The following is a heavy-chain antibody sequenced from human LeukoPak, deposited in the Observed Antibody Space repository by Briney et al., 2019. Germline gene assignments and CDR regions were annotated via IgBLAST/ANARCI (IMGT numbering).Heavy chain of an antibody. J-gene: IGHJ4*02. Sequence: GGSLRLSCAASGFTFSNFWMSWVRQAPGKGLGWVANINQDGSEKNYVDSVKGRFTISRDSARNSLYLQMDSLRAEDTAIYYCARCSGWAFKNWGQGTLVTVSS. CDR2: INQDGSEK. D-gene: IGHD6-19*01. CDR1: GFTFSNFW. CDR3: ARCSGWAFKN. V-gene: IGHV3-7*01.